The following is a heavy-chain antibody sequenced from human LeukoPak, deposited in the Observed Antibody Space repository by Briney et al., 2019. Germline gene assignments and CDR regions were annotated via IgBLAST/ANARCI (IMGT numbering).Heavy chain of an antibody. CDR3: AAEVRGVIILGLDY. CDR1: GGSLSGYY. CDR2: INHSGST. Sequence: SETLSLTCAVYGGSLSGYYWSWIRQPPGKGLEWIGEINHSGSTNYNPSLKSRVTISVDTSKIQFSLKLSSVTAADTAVYYCAAEVRGVIILGLDYWGQGTLVTVSS. D-gene: IGHD3-10*01. V-gene: IGHV4-34*01. J-gene: IGHJ4*02.